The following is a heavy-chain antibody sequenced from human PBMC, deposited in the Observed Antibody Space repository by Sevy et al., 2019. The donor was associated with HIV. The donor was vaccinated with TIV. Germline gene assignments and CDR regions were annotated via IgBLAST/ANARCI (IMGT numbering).Heavy chain of an antibody. CDR3: ARGRYYYDSSGYYYGYFDY. CDR1: GGTFSSYA. V-gene: IGHV1-69*13. CDR2: IIPIFVTA. Sequence: ASVKVSCKASGGTFSSYAISWVRQAPGQGLEWMGGIIPIFVTANYAQKFQGRVTITADESTSTAYMELSSLRSEDTAVYYCARGRYYYDSSGYYYGYFDYWGQGTLVTVSS. D-gene: IGHD3-22*01. J-gene: IGHJ4*02.